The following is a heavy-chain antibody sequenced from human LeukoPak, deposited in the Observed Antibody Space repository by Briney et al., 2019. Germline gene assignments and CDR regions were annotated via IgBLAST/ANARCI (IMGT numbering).Heavy chain of an antibody. Sequence: GGSLRLSCAASRLTFSSYWMSWDRQVPRKGLEWVANIKQGGGEIYYVDSVKGRFTISRDNAKNSLYLQMNSLRAEDTAVYYCARDKGDYDTSGSLFVFGGQGTLVTVSS. V-gene: IGHV3-7*03. CDR2: IKQGGGEI. J-gene: IGHJ4*02. CDR3: ARDKGDYDTSGSLFVF. D-gene: IGHD3-22*01. CDR1: RLTFSSYW.